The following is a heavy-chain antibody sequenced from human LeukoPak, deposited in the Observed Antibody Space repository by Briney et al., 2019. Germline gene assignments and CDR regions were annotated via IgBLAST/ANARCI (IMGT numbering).Heavy chain of an antibody. CDR2: INAGNGNT. J-gene: IGHJ4*02. V-gene: IGHV1-3*01. CDR3: ARVPIAVAGPAQKRDLKMGTYFDY. CDR1: GYTFISYA. Sequence: GASVKVSCKASGYTFISYAMHWVRQAPGQRLEWMGWINAGNGNTKYSQKFQGRVTITRDTSASTAYMELSSLRSEDTAVYYCARVPIAVAGPAQKRDLKMGTYFDYWGQGTLVTVSS. D-gene: IGHD6-19*01.